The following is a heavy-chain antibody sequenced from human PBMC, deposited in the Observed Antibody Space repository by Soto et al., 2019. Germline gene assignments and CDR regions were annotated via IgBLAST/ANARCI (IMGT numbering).Heavy chain of an antibody. CDR3: AIVVVPAAMGAANWFDP. CDR1: GGTFSSYA. V-gene: IGHV1-69*13. J-gene: IGHJ5*02. Sequence: SVKVSCKASGGTFSSYAISWVRQAPGQGLEWMGGIIPIFGTANYAQKFQGRVTITADESTSTAYTELSSLRSEDTAVYYCAIVVVPAAMGAANWFDPWGQGALVTVSS. CDR2: IIPIFGTA. D-gene: IGHD2-2*01.